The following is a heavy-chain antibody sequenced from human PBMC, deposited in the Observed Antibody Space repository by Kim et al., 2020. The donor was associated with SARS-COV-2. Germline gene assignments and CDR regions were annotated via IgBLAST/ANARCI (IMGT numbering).Heavy chain of an antibody. CDR3: ALGAYVGNGYCSFVF. CDR1: GVSISSNY. D-gene: IGHD3-16*01. CDR2: INDTGIP. V-gene: IGHV4-59*13. Sequence: SETLSLNCRVSGVSISSNYWSWIRQPPGKGLEWIGFINDTGIPKYNPSLKGGVTLSAVTPKNQFSLRLSFVTPADRAVYYCALGAYVGNGYCSFVFWGQG. J-gene: IGHJ4*02.